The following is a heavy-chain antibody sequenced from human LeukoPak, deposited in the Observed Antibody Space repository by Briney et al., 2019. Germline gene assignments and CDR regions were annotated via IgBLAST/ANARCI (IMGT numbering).Heavy chain of an antibody. CDR3: ARSIDPRGGFDY. V-gene: IGHV3-13*04. CDR1: GFTFSSYD. D-gene: IGHD3-16*01. Sequence: GRSLRLSCAASGFTFSSYDMHWVRQATGKGLEWVSAIGTAGDTYYPGSVKGRFTISRENAKNSLYLQMNSLRAGDTAVYYCARSIDPRGGFDYWGQGTLVTVSS. J-gene: IGHJ4*02. CDR2: IGTAGDT.